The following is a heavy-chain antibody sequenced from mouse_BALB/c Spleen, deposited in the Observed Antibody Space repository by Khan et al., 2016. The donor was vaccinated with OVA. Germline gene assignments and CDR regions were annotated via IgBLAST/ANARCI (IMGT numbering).Heavy chain of an antibody. J-gene: IGHJ2*01. Sequence: QVQLKQSGAELAKPGASVKMSCKASGYTFTTYWLHWVKQRPGQGLEWIGYINPTSGYTDYNEKFKDKATLSADKSSSTAYMQLSSLTSEDSAVYYCTRERIDYWGQDTTLTVSS. CDR3: TRERIDY. CDR1: GYTFTTYW. V-gene: IGHV1-7*01. CDR2: INPTSGYT.